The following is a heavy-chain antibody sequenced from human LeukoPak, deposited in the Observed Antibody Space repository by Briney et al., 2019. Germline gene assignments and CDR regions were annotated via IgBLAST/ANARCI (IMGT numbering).Heavy chain of an antibody. CDR3: ARDGFRDCGGDCYYYYYYGMDV. J-gene: IGHJ6*02. CDR2: ISAYNGNT. V-gene: IGHV1-18*01. D-gene: IGHD2-21*02. CDR1: GYTFTSYG. Sequence: ASVKVSCKASGYTFTSYGISWVRQAPGQGLGWMGWISAYNGNTNYAQKLQGRVTMTTDTSTSTAYTELRSLRSDDTAVYYCARDGFRDCGGDCYYYYYYGMDVWGQGTTVTVSS.